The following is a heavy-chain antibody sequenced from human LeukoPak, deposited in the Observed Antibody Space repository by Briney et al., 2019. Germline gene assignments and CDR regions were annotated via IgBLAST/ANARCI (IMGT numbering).Heavy chain of an antibody. J-gene: IGHJ4*02. CDR2: INNDGSTT. Sequence: GGSLRLSCAASGFTFSSYAMSWVRQAPGKGLVWVSRINNDGSTTTYADSVKGRFTISRDNAKDTLYLQMNSLRAEDTAVYYCVRVAVSGTFFDYWGQGTLVTVSS. V-gene: IGHV3-74*01. D-gene: IGHD6-19*01. CDR1: GFTFSSYA. CDR3: VRVAVSGTFFDY.